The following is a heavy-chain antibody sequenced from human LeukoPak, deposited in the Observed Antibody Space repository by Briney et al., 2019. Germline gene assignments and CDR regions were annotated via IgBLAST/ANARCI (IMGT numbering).Heavy chain of an antibody. D-gene: IGHD3-22*01. CDR1: GGTFSSYA. CDR3: ASENPYYYDSSGYYSHYYFDY. J-gene: IGHJ4*02. Sequence: SVKVSCKASGGTFSSYAISWVRQAPGQGLEWMGRIIPIFGTANYAQKFQGRVTITTDESTSTAYMELSSLRSEDTAVYYCASENPYYYDSSGYYSHYYFDYWGQGTLVTVSS. CDR2: IIPIFGTA. V-gene: IGHV1-69*05.